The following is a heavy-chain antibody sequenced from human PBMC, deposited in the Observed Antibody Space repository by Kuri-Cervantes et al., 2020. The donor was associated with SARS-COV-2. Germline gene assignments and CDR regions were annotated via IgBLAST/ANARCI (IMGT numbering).Heavy chain of an antibody. J-gene: IGHJ6*02. Sequence: ASVKVSCKASGYTFTDYYIHWVRQAPGQGLEWMGWINPNSGGTNSAQKFQGWVIMTRDTSISTAYMELSRLRCDDTAVYYCARGPSWGYFWGTYRGGWDTFDIWGQGTTVTVSS. V-gene: IGHV1-2*04. CDR1: GYTFTDYY. CDR3: ARGPSWGYFWGTYRGGWDTFDI. CDR2: INPNSGGT. D-gene: IGHD3-16*02.